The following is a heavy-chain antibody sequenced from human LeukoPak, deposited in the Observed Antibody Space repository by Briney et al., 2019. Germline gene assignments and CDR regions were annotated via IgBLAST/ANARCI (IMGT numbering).Heavy chain of an antibody. V-gene: IGHV5-51*01. CDR2: INPGDSDA. D-gene: IGHD3-10*01. J-gene: IGHJ3*02. CDR3: ASSSGSGGNAFDI. Sequence: GESLKISCKGSGYSFTNYWIGWVRQMPGKGLEWMGIINPGDSDARYSPSFQGQVTISADKSISTAYLQWSSLKASDTAMYYCASSSGSGGNAFDIWGQGTMVTVSS. CDR1: GYSFTNYW.